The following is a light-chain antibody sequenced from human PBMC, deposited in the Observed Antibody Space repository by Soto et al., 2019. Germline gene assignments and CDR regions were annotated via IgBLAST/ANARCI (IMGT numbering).Light chain of an antibody. CDR3: QKSKSFPVT. CDR1: QDISNC. V-gene: IGKV1-27*01. CDR2: DAS. J-gene: IGKJ4*01. Sequence: LSASVVDRVTITCRASQDISNCLAWYQQKPGRVPKLLIYDASNLQCGVPFRFSGSGSGTDFTLTISSLQPEDVATYYCQKSKSFPVTFGGGTKVDIK.